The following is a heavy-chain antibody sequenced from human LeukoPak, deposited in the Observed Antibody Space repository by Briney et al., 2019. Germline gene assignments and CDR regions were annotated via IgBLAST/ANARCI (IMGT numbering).Heavy chain of an antibody. V-gene: IGHV3-23*01. J-gene: IGHJ4*02. D-gene: IGHD4-17*01. CDR3: AKEEYGSEY. CDR1: KFTFSSYA. Sequence: PGGSLRLSCAASKFTFSSYAMHWVRQTPGKGLEWVSAISGSGGTTYYADSVKGRFTISRDNSKNTLYLQMNSLRAEDTAVYYCAKEEYGSEYWGQGTLVTVSS. CDR2: ISGSGGTT.